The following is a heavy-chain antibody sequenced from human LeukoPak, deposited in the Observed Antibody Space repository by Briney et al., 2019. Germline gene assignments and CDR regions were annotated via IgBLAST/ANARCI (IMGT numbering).Heavy chain of an antibody. V-gene: IGHV3-66*01. CDR3: ARAPATAFWFDP. D-gene: IGHD2-2*01. CDR2: IYSGGST. J-gene: IGHJ5*02. CDR1: GFTVSSNY. Sequence: GGSLRLSCAASGFTVSSNYMSWVRQAPGQGLEWVSVIYSGGSTYYADSVKGRFTISRDNSKNTLYLQMNSLRAEDTAVYYCARAPATAFWFDPWGQGTLVTVSS.